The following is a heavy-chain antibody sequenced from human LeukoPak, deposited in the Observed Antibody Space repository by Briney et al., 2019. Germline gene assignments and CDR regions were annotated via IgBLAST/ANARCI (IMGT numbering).Heavy chain of an antibody. CDR2: VSDTVST. J-gene: IGHJ4*02. CDR3: ARYSGGWPYYSDC. CDR1: GSSIRIFY. D-gene: IGHD6-19*01. V-gene: IGHV4-59*08. Sequence: PAKLLSFTGTVPGSSIRIFYWSWIRQSPGKGLEWIGYVSDTVSTNSLPSLTSRLAISLDTSRNQCSLTLTSVTAADTAVYFSARYSGGWPYYSDCWDQGTLVTVSS.